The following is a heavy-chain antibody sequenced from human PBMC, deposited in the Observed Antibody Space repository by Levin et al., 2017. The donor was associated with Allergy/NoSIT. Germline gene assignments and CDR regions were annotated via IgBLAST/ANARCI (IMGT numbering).Heavy chain of an antibody. J-gene: IGHJ4*02. D-gene: IGHD6-25*01. CDR1: GYTFTSYY. Sequence: GESLKISCKASGYTFTSYYIHWVRQAPGQGLEWMGTINPSGDRTSYAQKFQGRVTMTRDTSTSTVYMELSSLRSDDTAVYYCARDWGSGHYYFDCWGQGTLVTVSS. V-gene: IGHV1-46*03. CDR3: ARDWGSGHYYFDC. CDR2: INPSGDRT.